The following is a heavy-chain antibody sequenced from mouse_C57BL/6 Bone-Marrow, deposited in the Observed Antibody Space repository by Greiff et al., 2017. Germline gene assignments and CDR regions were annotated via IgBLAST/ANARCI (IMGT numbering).Heavy chain of an antibody. D-gene: IGHD4-1*01. CDR3: ALTGKLEY. V-gene: IGHV1-82*01. CDR2: IYPGDGDT. CDR1: GYAFSSSW. J-gene: IGHJ2*01. Sequence: VQLQQSGPELVKPGASVKISCKASGYAFSSSWMNWVKQRPGKGLEWIGRIYPGDGDTNYNGKFKGKATLTADKSSSTAYMQLSSLTSEDSAVYFCALTGKLEYWGQGTTLTVSS.